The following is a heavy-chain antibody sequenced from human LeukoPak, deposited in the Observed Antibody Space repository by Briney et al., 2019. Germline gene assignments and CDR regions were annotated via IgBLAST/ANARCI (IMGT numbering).Heavy chain of an antibody. J-gene: IGHJ4*02. CDR2: ISYDGSNK. D-gene: IGHD3-3*01. Sequence: PGGSLRLSCAASGFTFSGYAMHWVRQAPGKGLEWVAVISYDGSNKYYADSVKGRFTISRDNSKNTLYLQMNSLRAEDTAVYYCASGADFWSGYFGGYWGQGTLVTVSS. V-gene: IGHV3-30-3*01. CDR3: ASGADFWSGYFGGY. CDR1: GFTFSGYA.